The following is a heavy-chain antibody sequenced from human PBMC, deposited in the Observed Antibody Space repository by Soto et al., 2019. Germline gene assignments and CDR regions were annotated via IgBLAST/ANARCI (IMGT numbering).Heavy chain of an antibody. D-gene: IGHD3-22*01. CDR2: IFYTGSA. CDR1: GGSISRYF. V-gene: IGHV4-59*01. CDR3: ARSLRNDIFDY. J-gene: IGHJ4*02. Sequence: SETLSLTCTVSGGSISRYFWTWIRQPPGKGLEFIGYIFYTGSANYNPSPKSRVSISVDTSKSQFSLELSSVTAADTAVYYCARSLRNDIFDYWGQGTLVTVSS.